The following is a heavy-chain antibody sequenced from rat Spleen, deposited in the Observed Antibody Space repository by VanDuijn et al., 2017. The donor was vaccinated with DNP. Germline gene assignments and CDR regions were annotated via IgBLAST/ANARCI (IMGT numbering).Heavy chain of an antibody. Sequence: EVQLVESGGDLVQPGRSLKLSCVASGLTFSNYWMAWIRQVPGKGLEWVASISSSGETTYYPDSVKGRFTTSRDNAKNILYLQMDSLRSDDTATYHCASIIAGIGYFDYWGQGVMVTVSS. V-gene: IGHV5-31*01. CDR2: ISSSGETT. D-gene: IGHD1-4*01. CDR3: ASIIAGIGYFDY. J-gene: IGHJ2*01. CDR1: GLTFSNYW.